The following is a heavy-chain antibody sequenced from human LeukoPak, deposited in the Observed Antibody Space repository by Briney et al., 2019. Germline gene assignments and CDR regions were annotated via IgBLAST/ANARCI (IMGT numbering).Heavy chain of an antibody. CDR3: AREGCSGGVCYFDY. J-gene: IGHJ4*02. CDR1: GGSNNYYY. Sequence: SETLSLTCSVSGGSNNYYYWSWLRQPAGKGVEWIGRISSSGTSNYTPSLRSRVTLSIDMSENQFSLKLSSVTAADTAVYFCAREGCSGGVCYFDYWGRGTLVTVSS. CDR2: ISSSGTS. V-gene: IGHV4-4*07. D-gene: IGHD2-15*01.